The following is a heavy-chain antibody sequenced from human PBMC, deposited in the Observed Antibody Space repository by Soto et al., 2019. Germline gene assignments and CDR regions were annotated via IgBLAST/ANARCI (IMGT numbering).Heavy chain of an antibody. CDR2: IYYSGST. CDR1: GGSISSGDYY. V-gene: IGHV4-30-4*01. D-gene: IGHD5-18*01. J-gene: IGHJ4*02. CDR3: ARSGYSYGLSSYYFDY. Sequence: SQTLSLTCTVSGGSISSGDYYWSWIRQPPGKGLEWIGYIYYSGSTYYNPSLKSRVTISVDTSKNQFSLKLSSVTAADTAVYYCARSGYSYGLSSYYFDYWGQGTLVTVSS.